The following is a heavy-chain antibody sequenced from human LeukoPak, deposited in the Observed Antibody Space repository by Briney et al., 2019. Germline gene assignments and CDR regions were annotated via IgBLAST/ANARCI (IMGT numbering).Heavy chain of an antibody. D-gene: IGHD2-2*01. CDR1: GFTFSRNW. Sequence: GGSLRLSREVSGFTFSRNWMHWVRQAPGKGLVWVSRISDDESRTGYADSVKGRVTISRDHAKNTLYLQMNCLRGEDTAVYYCARGRDYASGAKYFDYWGQGSLVTVSS. V-gene: IGHV3-74*01. CDR3: ARGRDYASGAKYFDY. J-gene: IGHJ4*02. CDR2: ISDDESRT.